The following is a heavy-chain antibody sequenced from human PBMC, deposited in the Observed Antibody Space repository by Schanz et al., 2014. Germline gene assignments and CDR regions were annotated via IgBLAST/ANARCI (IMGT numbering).Heavy chain of an antibody. CDR1: GITFSSHS. J-gene: IGHJ6*02. D-gene: IGHD3-10*01. V-gene: IGHV3-48*02. CDR2: IRSSSTPI. Sequence: EVHLVESGGGLVQPGGSLRLSCAASGITFSSHSFNWVRQAPGKGLEWISYIRSSSTPIYYADSVKGRFTISRDKAKGSLLLRRNRPGDEDTADYYRAKDGQWGAESYSEDGGMDVWGQGTTVTVSS. CDR3: AKDGQWGAESYSEDGGMDV.